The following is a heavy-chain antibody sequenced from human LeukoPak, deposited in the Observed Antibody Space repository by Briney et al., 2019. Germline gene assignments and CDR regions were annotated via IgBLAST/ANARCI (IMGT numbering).Heavy chain of an antibody. CDR1: SGSISGYY. CDR3: ARVRTYDGYNFIDF. D-gene: IGHD5-24*01. Sequence: SETLSLTCTVSSGSISGYYWSWIRQPPGQGLDYIGYFSNSGTFSYKPSLQSRVSMSMDKSKNQFFLRLTSVTAADTAVYYCARVRTYDGYNFIDFWGRGTLVAVSS. V-gene: IGHV4-59*08. J-gene: IGHJ4*02. CDR2: FSNSGTF.